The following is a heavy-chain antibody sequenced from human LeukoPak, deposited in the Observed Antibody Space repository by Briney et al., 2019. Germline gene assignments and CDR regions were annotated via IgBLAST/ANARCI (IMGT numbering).Heavy chain of an antibody. CDR3: ARPESSSGRYYYNGMDV. J-gene: IGHJ6*02. CDR2: IGTAGDT. V-gene: IGHV3-13*01. CDR1: GFTFRSYD. Sequence: GGSLRLSCEASGFTFRSYDMYWVRQAPGKGPEWVSNIGTAGDTYYADSVKGRFTISRENAKNSLYLQMNSLRAGDTAVYYCARPESSSGRYYYNGMDVWGQGTTVTVSS. D-gene: IGHD6-19*01.